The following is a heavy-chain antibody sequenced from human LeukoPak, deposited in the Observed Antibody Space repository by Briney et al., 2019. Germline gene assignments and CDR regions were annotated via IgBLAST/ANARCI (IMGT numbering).Heavy chain of an antibody. CDR3: ARALVVVAATPEPYYYGMDV. V-gene: IGHV1-69*13. CDR2: IIPIFGTA. Sequence: GASVKVSCKASGGTFSSYAISWVRQAPGQGLEWMGGIIPIFGTANYARKFQGRVTITADESTSTAYMELSSLRSEDTAVYYCARALVVVAATPEPYYYGMDVWGKGTTVTVSS. CDR1: GGTFSSYA. J-gene: IGHJ6*04. D-gene: IGHD2-15*01.